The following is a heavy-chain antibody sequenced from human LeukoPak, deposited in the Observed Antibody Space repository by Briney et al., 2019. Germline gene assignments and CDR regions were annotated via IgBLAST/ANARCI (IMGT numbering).Heavy chain of an antibody. CDR1: GFTFSSYW. CDR2: INSDGSST. CDR3: ARGAPTASFY. Sequence: GGSLRLSCAASGFTFSSYWMHWVRQAPGKRLVWVSHINSDGSSTSYADSVKGRFTISRDNAKNTLYLQMNSLRAEDTAVYYCARGAPTASFYWGQGTLVTVSS. V-gene: IGHV3-74*01. D-gene: IGHD5-18*01. J-gene: IGHJ4*02.